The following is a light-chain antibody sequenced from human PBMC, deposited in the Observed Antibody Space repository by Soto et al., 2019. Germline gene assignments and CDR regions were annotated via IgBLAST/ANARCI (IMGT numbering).Light chain of an antibody. CDR3: KQYVAXPIT. V-gene: IGKV3-20*01. CDR1: QSFTSTY. J-gene: IGKJ5*01. Sequence: EVVLTQSPGTLSLSPGERATLSCRASQSFTSTYLGWYQQKPGQAPSLLIYGASSRYTGIPDRFSGSGSGTDFALTISRLEPEDFAVYYCKQYVAXPITCGQGTRLXI. CDR2: GAS.